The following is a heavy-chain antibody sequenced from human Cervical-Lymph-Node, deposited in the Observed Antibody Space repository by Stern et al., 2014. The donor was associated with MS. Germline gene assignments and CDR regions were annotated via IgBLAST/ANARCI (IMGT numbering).Heavy chain of an antibody. CDR2: INPSGGST. V-gene: IGHV1-46*03. D-gene: IGHD4-17*01. CDR3: ARSYGDYLRVLAY. Sequence: QLVQSGAEVKKPGASVKGSCKASGYTFTSYYMHWVRQAPGQGIERMGIINPSGGSTSYAQKFQGRVTMTRDTSTSTVYMELSSLRSEDTAVYYCARSYGDYLRVLAYWGQGTLVTVSS. CDR1: GYTFTSYY. J-gene: IGHJ4*02.